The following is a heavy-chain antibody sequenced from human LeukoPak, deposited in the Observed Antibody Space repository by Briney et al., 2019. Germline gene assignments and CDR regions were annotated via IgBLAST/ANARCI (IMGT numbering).Heavy chain of an antibody. CDR3: ARSIVGPTPIDY. V-gene: IGHV1-2*02. CDR1: GYTFTGYY. J-gene: IGHJ4*02. D-gene: IGHD1-26*01. CDR2: INPNSGGT. Sequence: GASVKVSCKASGYTFTGYYMYWVRQAPGQGLEWMGWINPNSGGTHFAEMFQGRVTMTRDTSISTAYMELRRLRSDDTAMYYCARSIVGPTPIDYWGQGTLVTVSS.